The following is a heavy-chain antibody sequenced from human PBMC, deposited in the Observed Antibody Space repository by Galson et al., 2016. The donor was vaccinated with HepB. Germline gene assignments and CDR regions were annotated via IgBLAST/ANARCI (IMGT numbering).Heavy chain of an antibody. D-gene: IGHD3-16*01. Sequence: SVKVSCKASGYTFISYGIAWVRQAPGQGLGWMGWISAHSGSTSLAQKLQGRVSMTTETSTSTAYLEMRNLRSDDTAVYYCARGPWGAASSGAFDIWGQGTVVIVSS. J-gene: IGHJ3*02. CDR1: GYTFISYG. CDR2: ISAHSGST. V-gene: IGHV1-18*01. CDR3: ARGPWGAASSGAFDI.